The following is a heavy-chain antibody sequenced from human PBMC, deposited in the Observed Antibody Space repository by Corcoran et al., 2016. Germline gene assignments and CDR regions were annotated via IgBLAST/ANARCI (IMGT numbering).Heavy chain of an antibody. CDR2: IYPGDSDT. CDR3: ARHYRHSSGCLASGDAFEV. D-gene: IGHD6-19*01. V-gene: IGHV5-51*01. J-gene: IGHJ3*01. Sequence: EVQLVQSGAEVRRPGESLKISCKGSGYSFTSYWIGWVRQMPGKGLEWMGIIYPGDSDTRYSPSFQGQVTMSADKSISTAYLQWSSLKASDTAMYYCARHYRHSSGCLASGDAFEVWGQGTMVTVSS. CDR1: GYSFTSYW.